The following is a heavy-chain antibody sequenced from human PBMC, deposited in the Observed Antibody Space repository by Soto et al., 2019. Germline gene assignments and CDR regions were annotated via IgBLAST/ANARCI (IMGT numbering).Heavy chain of an antibody. V-gene: IGHV3-74*01. D-gene: IGHD1-26*01. CDR3: ARGVGATSAFDI. CDR1: GFTFSSYW. Sequence: GGSLRLSCAASGFTFSSYWMHWVRQAPGKGLVWVSRINSDGSSTSYADSVKGRFTISRDNAKNTLYLQMNSLRAEDTAVYYYARGVGATSAFDIWGQGTMVTVSS. CDR2: INSDGSST. J-gene: IGHJ3*02.